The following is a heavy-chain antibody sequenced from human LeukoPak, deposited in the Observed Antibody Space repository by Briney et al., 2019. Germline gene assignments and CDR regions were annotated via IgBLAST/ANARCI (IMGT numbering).Heavy chain of an antibody. Sequence: GGSLRLSCAASGFTFSSYGLHWVRQAPGKGLEWVSFISYHGGNKYYADSVKGRFTISRDNSKSTLNLQLDSLSTGDTAVYYCAREGYSYADYYCYYMDVWGKGTTVTVSS. CDR1: GFTFSSYG. CDR3: AREGYSYADYYCYYMDV. J-gene: IGHJ6*03. V-gene: IGHV3-30*01. D-gene: IGHD3-16*01. CDR2: ISYHGGNK.